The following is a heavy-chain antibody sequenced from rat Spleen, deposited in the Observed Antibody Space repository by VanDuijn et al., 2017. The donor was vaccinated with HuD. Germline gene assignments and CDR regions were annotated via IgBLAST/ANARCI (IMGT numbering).Heavy chain of an antibody. CDR1: GFTFSDYD. J-gene: IGHJ2*01. CDR2: ISFDGGRN. Sequence: EVQLVESDGGLVQPGRSLKLSCAASGFTFSDYDMAWVRQAPTKGLEWVATISFDGGRNFYRDSVKGRFTISRDNAKSTLYLQMDSLRSEDTATYYCTTDRAFDYWGQGVMVTVSS. V-gene: IGHV5-20*01. CDR3: TTDRAFDY.